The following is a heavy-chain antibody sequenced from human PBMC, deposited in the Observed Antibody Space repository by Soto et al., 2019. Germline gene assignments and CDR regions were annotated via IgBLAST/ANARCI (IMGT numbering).Heavy chain of an antibody. CDR3: ATDIGSCSSTRCYKGFDY. Sequence: EVQLVESGGGLVQPGRSLRLSCAASGFTFDDYAMHWVRQAPGKGLEWVSGISWNSGSIGYADAVKGRFTISRDNAKNSLYLQMNSLRADDTALYYCATDIGSCSSTRCYKGFDYWCQGTLVTVSS. CDR1: GFTFDDYA. V-gene: IGHV3-9*01. CDR2: ISWNSGSI. D-gene: IGHD2-2*02. J-gene: IGHJ4*02.